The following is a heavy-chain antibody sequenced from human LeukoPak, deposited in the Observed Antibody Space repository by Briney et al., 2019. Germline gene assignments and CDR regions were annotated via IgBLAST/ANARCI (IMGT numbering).Heavy chain of an antibody. Sequence: ASVKVSCKASGYTFTGYYIHWVRQAPGQGLEWLGRINPNRGDTNYAQKFQGRVTITADESTSTAYMELSSLRSEDTAVYYCARGDTRIAVAGTIFDYWGQGTLVTVSS. V-gene: IGHV1-2*06. CDR2: INPNRGDT. CDR1: GYTFTGYY. CDR3: ARGDTRIAVAGTIFDY. J-gene: IGHJ4*02. D-gene: IGHD6-19*01.